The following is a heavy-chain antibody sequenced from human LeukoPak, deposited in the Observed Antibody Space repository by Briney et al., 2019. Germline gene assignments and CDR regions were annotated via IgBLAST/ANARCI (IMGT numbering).Heavy chain of an antibody. D-gene: IGHD3-10*02. Sequence: GGSLRLSCETSGFTFTSYGINWVRQAPGGGLEWVSSISSSSRYIYYADSVKGRFTISRDNAKNSLYLQMNSLRAEDTAVYYCAELGITMIGGVWGKGTTVTISS. CDR2: ISSSSRYI. CDR3: AELGITMIGGV. V-gene: IGHV3-21*01. CDR1: GFTFTSYG. J-gene: IGHJ6*04.